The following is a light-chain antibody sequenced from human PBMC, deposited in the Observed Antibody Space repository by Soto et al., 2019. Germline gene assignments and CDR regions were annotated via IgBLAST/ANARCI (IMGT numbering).Light chain of an antibody. CDR2: EVS. CDR1: SSDGGGYNY. Sequence: QSALTQPASVSGSPGQSITISCTGTSSDGGGYNYVSWYQQHPGKAPKLMISEVSNRPSGVSNRFSGSKSGNTASLTISGLQAEDEAEYYCSSYTNINTRACVFGTGTKVTVL. CDR3: SSYTNINTRACV. J-gene: IGLJ1*01. V-gene: IGLV2-14*01.